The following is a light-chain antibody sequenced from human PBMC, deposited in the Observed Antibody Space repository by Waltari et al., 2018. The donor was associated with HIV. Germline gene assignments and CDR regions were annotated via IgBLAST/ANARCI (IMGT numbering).Light chain of an antibody. CDR2: ANP. J-gene: IGLJ1*01. CDR1: IANIGAGYD. V-gene: IGLV1-40*01. CDR3: QSHDRRLGGSVV. Sequence: QSLLTQPPSVSGAPGQRVTISCTGSIANIGAGYDVHWYQQVPGAAPKLPIYANPVRSSGFPCLFAGSRSGSSASLTITGLQAEDEADYYCQSHDRRLGGSVVFGPGTKVTVL.